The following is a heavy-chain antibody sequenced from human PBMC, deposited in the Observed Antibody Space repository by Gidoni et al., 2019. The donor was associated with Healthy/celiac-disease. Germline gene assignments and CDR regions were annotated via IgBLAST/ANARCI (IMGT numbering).Heavy chain of an antibody. Sequence: QVQLQQWGAGLLKPSETLSLTCAVYGGSFSGYYWSWIRQPPGKGLEWIGEINHSGSTNYNPSLKSRVTISVDTSKNQFSLKLSSVTAADTAVYYCATYSSSWRRYYFDYWGQGTLVTVSS. CDR3: ATYSSSWRRYYFDY. CDR1: GGSFSGYY. V-gene: IGHV4-34*01. J-gene: IGHJ4*02. D-gene: IGHD6-13*01. CDR2: INHSGST.